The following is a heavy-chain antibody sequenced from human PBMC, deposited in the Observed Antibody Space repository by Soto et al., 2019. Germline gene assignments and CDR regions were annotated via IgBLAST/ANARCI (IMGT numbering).Heavy chain of an antibody. CDR1: GGSISSGGYY. J-gene: IGHJ4*02. Sequence: QVQLQESGPGLVKPSQTLSLTCTVSGGSISSGGYYWSWIRQHPGKGLEWIGYIYYSGSTYYNPSLQSRVTLLVNTSKNQFSLKLSSVTAADTAVYDCARARTDTAMAAFDYWGQGTLVTVSS. CDR3: ARARTDTAMAAFDY. CDR2: IYYSGST. V-gene: IGHV4-31*03. D-gene: IGHD5-18*01.